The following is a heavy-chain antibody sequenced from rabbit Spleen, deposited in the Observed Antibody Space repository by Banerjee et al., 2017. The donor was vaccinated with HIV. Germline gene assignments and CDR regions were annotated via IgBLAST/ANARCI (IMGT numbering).Heavy chain of an antibody. CDR2: IDPIFGST. CDR1: GFEFSRFG. CDR3: AREDVGGSVSL. D-gene: IGHD1-1*01. V-gene: IGHV1S47*01. J-gene: IGHJ6*01. Sequence: QEQLVESGGGLVQPGGSLTLSCKASGFEFSRFGVSWVRQAPGKGLEWIGYIDPIFGSTYYASWAKGRFTISSDNAQYTVDLQMNSLTAADTATYFCAREDVGGSVSLWGPGTLVTVS.